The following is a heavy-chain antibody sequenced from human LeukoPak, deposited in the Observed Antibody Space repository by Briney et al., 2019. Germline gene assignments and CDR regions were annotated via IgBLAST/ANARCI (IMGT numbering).Heavy chain of an antibody. V-gene: IGHV3-48*03. J-gene: IGHJ6*02. CDR2: SSSSATTI. D-gene: IGHD5-12*01. CDR1: GFTFSSYE. CDR3: VRGGYAFYYYYGMEV. Sequence: GGSLRLSCAASGFTFSSYEMNWVRQAPGKGLEWISYSSSSATTIYYADAVKGRFTIDRDNAKNALYLQMNSLRDDDTAVYYCVRGGYAFYYYYGMEVWGQGTTVTVSS.